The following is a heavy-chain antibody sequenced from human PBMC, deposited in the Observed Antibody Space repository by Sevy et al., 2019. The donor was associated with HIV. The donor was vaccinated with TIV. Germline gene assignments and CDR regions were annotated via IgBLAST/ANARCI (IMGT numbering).Heavy chain of an antibody. CDR2: IRSKSNSYAT. CDR1: GFSFSGSA. CDR3: TRTSSSWYVYPLDY. D-gene: IGHD6-13*01. V-gene: IGHV3-73*01. Sequence: GGSLRLSCAASGFSFSGSAMHWVRQASGKGLEWVGRIRSKSNSYATAHAASVKGRFTISRDDSKKTAYLQMNSLKPEDTAVYYCTRTSSSWYVYPLDYWGQGTLVTVSS. J-gene: IGHJ4*02.